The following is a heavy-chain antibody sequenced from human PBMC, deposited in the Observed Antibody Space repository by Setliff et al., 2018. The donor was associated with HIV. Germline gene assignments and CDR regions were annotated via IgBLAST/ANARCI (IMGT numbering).Heavy chain of an antibody. Sequence: PSETLSLTCTVSGDSINSGTYYWSWIRPPAGKGLAWIGRLHLSGDTNYNPSLKSRVTMSIDTAKNHFSLKLSSVTAADTAVYYCARDNSYYYGSGSHYWYGMDVWGQGTTVTVSS. J-gene: IGHJ6*01. CDR1: GDSINSGTYY. CDR2: LHLSGDT. V-gene: IGHV4-61*02. CDR3: ARDNSYYYGSGSHYWYGMDV. D-gene: IGHD3-10*01.